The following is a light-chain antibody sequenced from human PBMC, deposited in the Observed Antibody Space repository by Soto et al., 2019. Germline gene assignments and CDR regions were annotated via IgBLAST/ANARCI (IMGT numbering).Light chain of an antibody. V-gene: IGKV3-15*01. CDR3: QRFSTWLWT. Sequence: EIVMTQSPATLSVSPGERATLSCRASQSVSSKLAWYQQKPGQGPRLLIYGASTRATGIPARFSGSGSGTEFTNRIRGLQSEDFAVYYCQRFSTWLWTFGQGTKVEIK. J-gene: IGKJ1*01. CDR1: QSVSSK. CDR2: GAS.